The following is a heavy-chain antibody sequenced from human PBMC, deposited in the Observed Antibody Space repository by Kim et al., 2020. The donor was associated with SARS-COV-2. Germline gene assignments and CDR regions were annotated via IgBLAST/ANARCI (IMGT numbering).Heavy chain of an antibody. V-gene: IGHV1-2*02. CDR2: INPNSGGT. Sequence: ASVKVSCKASGYTFTGYYMHWVRQAPGQGLEWMGWINPNSGGTNYAQKFQGRVTMTRDTSISTAYMELSRLRSDDTAVYYCARELRLLVGATVSYGFDIWGQGTMVTVSS. D-gene: IGHD1-26*01. CDR1: GYTFTGYY. CDR3: ARELRLLVGATVSYGFDI. J-gene: IGHJ3*02.